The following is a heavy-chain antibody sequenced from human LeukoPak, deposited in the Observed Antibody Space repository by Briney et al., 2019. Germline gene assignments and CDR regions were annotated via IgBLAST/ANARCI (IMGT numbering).Heavy chain of an antibody. CDR3: AGAVGYPSTMVDY. CDR1: GFTFGDYA. D-gene: IGHD5-12*01. J-gene: IGHJ4*02. Sequence: GGSLRLSCTASGFTFGDYAMSWFRQAPGKGLEWVSSISSSSSYIYYADSVKGRFTISRDNAKNSLYLQMNSLRAEDTAVYYCAGAVGYPSTMVDYWGQGTLVTVSS. V-gene: IGHV3-21*01. CDR2: ISSSSSYI.